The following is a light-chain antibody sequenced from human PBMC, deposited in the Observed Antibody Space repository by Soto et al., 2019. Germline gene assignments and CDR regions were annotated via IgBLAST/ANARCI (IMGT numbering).Light chain of an antibody. Sequence: ELVLTQSPGTLSLSPGERATLSCRASQSVSSSYLAWYQQKPGQAPRLLIDGASSRATGIPDRFSGSVSVTDFTLTISRLEPEDFAVYYCQHYGSSPLTLGGGTKVEIK. CDR1: QSVSSSY. CDR3: QHYGSSPLT. V-gene: IGKV3-20*01. J-gene: IGKJ4*01. CDR2: GAS.